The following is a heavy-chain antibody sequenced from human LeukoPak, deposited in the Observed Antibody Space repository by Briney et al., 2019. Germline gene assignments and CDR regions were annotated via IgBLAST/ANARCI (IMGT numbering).Heavy chain of an antibody. CDR3: ARHGSGTSLALYP. CDR1: GGSMSSYY. J-gene: IGHJ5*02. Sequence: SETLSLTCTVSGGSMSSYYWSWIRQSPGKGLEWVGYISYSGTTNYNPSLKSRVTISLGTSKNRFSLNLTSVTAADTAVYYCARHGSGTSLALYPWGQGTLVTVSS. V-gene: IGHV4-59*08. D-gene: IGHD3-10*01. CDR2: ISYSGTT.